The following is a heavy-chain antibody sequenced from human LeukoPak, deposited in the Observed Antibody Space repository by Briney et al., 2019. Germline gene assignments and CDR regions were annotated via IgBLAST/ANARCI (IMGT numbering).Heavy chain of an antibody. D-gene: IGHD3-16*01. V-gene: IGHV3-48*03. CDR2: ISSSGSTI. J-gene: IGHJ3*02. Sequence: GGSLRLSCAASGFTFSSYEMNWVRQAPGKGLEWVSYISSSGSTIYYADSVKGRFTISRDNAKNSLYLQMNSLRAEDTAVYYCARGDYGWAFDIWGQGTMVTVSS. CDR3: ARGDYGWAFDI. CDR1: GFTFSSYE.